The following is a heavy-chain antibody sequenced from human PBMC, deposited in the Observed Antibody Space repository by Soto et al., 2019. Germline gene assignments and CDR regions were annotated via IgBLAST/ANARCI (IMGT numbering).Heavy chain of an antibody. CDR1: DFTFRNYW. D-gene: IGHD6-19*01. V-gene: IGHV3-7*03. CDR2: ISPDGGTT. CDR3: AKELVAVAGSDY. Sequence: PGGSLRLSCATSDFTFRNYWLNCVRQAPGKGLEWVANISPDGGTTNYVDSVNGRFTVSRDNPKNTLFLQMNSLRAEDTAVYYCAKELVAVAGSDYWGQGTLVTVSS. J-gene: IGHJ4*02.